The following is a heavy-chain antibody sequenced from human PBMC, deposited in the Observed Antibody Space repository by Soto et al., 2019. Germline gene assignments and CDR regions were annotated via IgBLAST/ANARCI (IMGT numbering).Heavy chain of an antibody. V-gene: IGHV3-33*01. CDR3: ARDFGRTTVTTAYYYYGMDV. CDR1: GFTFSSYG. Sequence: QVQLVESGGGVVQPGRSLRLSCAASGFTFSSYGMHWVRQAPGKGLEWVAVIWYDGSNKYYADSVKGRFTISRDNSKNTLYLQMNSLRAEDTAVYYCARDFGRTTVTTAYYYYGMDVWGHGTTVTVSS. CDR2: IWYDGSNK. D-gene: IGHD4-4*01. J-gene: IGHJ6*02.